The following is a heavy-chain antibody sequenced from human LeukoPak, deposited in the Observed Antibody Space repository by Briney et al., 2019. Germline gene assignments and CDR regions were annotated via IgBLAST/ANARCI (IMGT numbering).Heavy chain of an antibody. CDR2: IRSKSDGGTT. CDR1: GFTFSNVW. Sequence: GGSLRLSCAASGFTFSNVWMTWVRQAPGKGLEWVGRIRSKSDGGTTDYAAPVKGRFIISRDDSKNTLYLQVNSLKTEDTAVYYCTTGGTVIFDYWGQGTLVTVSS. D-gene: IGHD4-17*01. V-gene: IGHV3-15*01. J-gene: IGHJ4*02. CDR3: TTGGTVIFDY.